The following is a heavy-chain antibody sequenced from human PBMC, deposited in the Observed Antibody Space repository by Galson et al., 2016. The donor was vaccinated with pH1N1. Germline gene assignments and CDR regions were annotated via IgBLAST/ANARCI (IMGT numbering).Heavy chain of an antibody. CDR1: GFTFSNHG. CDR2: INTKTGNP. Sequence: SVKVSCKASGFTFSNHGINWVRQAPGQGLEWMGWINTKTGNPTYAQGFTGRFVFSLDTSVNTAYLQINSLKAGDTAVYYRARETPSPSPTVLRYFDWSRGLSAFDMWGRGTLVTVSS. D-gene: IGHD3-9*01. CDR3: ARETPSPSPTVLRYFDWSRGLSAFDM. J-gene: IGHJ3*02. V-gene: IGHV7-4-1*02.